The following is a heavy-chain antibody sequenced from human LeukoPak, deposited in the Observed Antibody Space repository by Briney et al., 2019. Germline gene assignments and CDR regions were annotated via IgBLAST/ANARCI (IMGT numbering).Heavy chain of an antibody. Sequence: GESLKISCEGSGYSFASYWIGWVRQMPGKGLEWMGIINPGDSDTRYSPSFQGQVTISADKSISTAYLQWSSLKASDTAMYYCARRSQSVYYYDSSGPFDYWGQGILVTVSS. V-gene: IGHV5-51*01. CDR2: INPGDSDT. CDR1: GYSFASYW. J-gene: IGHJ4*02. CDR3: ARRSQSVYYYDSSGPFDY. D-gene: IGHD3-22*01.